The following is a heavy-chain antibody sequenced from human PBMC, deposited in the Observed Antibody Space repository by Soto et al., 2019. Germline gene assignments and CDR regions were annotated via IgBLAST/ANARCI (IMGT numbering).Heavy chain of an antibody. CDR2: INHSGST. CDR1: GGSFSGYY. V-gene: IGHV4-34*01. Sequence: PSETLSLTCAVYGGSFSGYYWSWIRQPPVKGLEWIGEINHSGSTNYNPSLKSRVTISVDTSKNQFSLKLSSATAADTAVYYCARGLMAGTYWGQGTLVTVST. CDR3: ARGLMAGTY. J-gene: IGHJ4*02. D-gene: IGHD6-19*01.